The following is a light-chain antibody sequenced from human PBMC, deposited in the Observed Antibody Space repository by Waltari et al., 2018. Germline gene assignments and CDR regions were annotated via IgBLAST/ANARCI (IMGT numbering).Light chain of an antibody. CDR1: QDINKY. V-gene: IGKV1-33*01. J-gene: IGKJ3*01. CDR3: QQYDNPLFT. CDR2: DAS. Sequence: DIQMTQSPSSLSASVGDRVTITCQASQDINKYLNWYQQKPGKAPKLLIYDASTLEVGVPSRFSGSGSGTDFTFSISSLQPEDFATYYCQQYDNPLFTFGPGTKVDIK.